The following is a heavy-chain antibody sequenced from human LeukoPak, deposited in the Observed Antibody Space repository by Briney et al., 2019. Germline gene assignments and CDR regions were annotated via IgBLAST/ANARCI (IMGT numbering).Heavy chain of an antibody. V-gene: IGHV1-69*05. J-gene: IGHJ4*02. D-gene: IGHD1-1*01. Sequence: SVKVSCKASGGTFNSYAISWVRQAPGQGLEWMGGITPIFGTANYAQKFQGRVTITTDESTSTAYMELSSLRSEDTAVYYCARGPELERFDYWGQGTLVTVSS. CDR3: ARGPELERFDY. CDR1: GGTFNSYA. CDR2: ITPIFGTA.